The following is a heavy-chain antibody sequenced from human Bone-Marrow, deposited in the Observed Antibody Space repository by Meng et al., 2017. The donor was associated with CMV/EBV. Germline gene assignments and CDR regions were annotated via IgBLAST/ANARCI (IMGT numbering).Heavy chain of an antibody. D-gene: IGHD2/OR15-2a*01. CDR3: ATLEWPTDSIFDY. J-gene: IGHJ4*02. CDR1: GYPLTELS. V-gene: IGHV1-24*01. CDR2: FDPEDGET. Sequence: PVGQSGAEVQQPGASLTVSCQGSGYPLTELSMHWVRQAPGKGLEWMGGFDPEDGETIYAQKFQGRVTMTEDTSTDTAYMELSSLRSEDTAVYYCATLEWPTDSIFDYWGQGTLVTVSS.